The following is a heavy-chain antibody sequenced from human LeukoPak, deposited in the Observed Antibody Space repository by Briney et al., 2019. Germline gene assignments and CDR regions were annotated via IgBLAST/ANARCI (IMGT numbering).Heavy chain of an antibody. V-gene: IGHV4-34*01. CDR2: INHSGST. CDR1: GGSISSYY. Sequence: SETLSLTCTVSGGSISSYYWSWIRQPPGKGLEWIGEINHSGSTNYNPSLKSRVTISVDTSKNQFSLKLSSVTAADTAVYYCARDKVDRGYYYGMDVWGQGTTVTVSS. CDR3: ARDKVDRGYYYGMDV. D-gene: IGHD3-9*01. J-gene: IGHJ6*02.